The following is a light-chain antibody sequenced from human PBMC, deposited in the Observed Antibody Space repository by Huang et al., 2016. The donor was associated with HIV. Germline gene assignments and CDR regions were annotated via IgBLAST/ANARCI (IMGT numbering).Light chain of an antibody. CDR1: QDIGNF. Sequence: IQMTQSPASLSASTGVRVTLTCRASQDIGNFVAWFQQKPGKVPRLLIYGASVLQWGVPSRFSGRGSGTDFTLTITNFQAEDVATYYCQRYDTAPRAFGRGTKVDLK. CDR2: GAS. J-gene: IGKJ1*01. CDR3: QRYDTAPRA. V-gene: IGKV1-27*01.